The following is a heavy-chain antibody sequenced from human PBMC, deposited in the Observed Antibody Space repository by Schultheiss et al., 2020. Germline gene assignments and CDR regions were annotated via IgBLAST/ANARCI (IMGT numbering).Heavy chain of an antibody. CDR2: ITGSGAGT. J-gene: IGHJ5*02. D-gene: IGHD3-3*01. CDR1: GFTLSTYA. V-gene: IGHV3-23*01. CDR3: AKDAGTIFGVVIRVTNWFDP. Sequence: GGSLRLSCAVSGFTLSTYAMSWVRQAPGKGLEWVSGITGSGAGTYYADSVKGRFTISRDNGKNSVDLQMNSLRVEDTAVYYCAKDAGTIFGVVIRVTNWFDPWGQGTLVTVSS.